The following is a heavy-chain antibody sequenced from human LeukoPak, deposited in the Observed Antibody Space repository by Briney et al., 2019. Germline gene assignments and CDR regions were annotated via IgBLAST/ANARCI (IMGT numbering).Heavy chain of an antibody. CDR3: GRLFYDFWTGHYYYYMDV. Sequence: SETLSLTCTVSGGSIRSTSYYWGWIRQPPGKGLEWIGSIYYSGSTYYNPSLKSRVTISVDTSKNQFSLKLSSVTAADTAVYYCGRLFYDFWTGHYYYYMDVWGKGTTVTVSS. V-gene: IGHV4-39*01. J-gene: IGHJ6*03. CDR2: IYYSGST. D-gene: IGHD3-3*01. CDR1: GGSIRSTSYY.